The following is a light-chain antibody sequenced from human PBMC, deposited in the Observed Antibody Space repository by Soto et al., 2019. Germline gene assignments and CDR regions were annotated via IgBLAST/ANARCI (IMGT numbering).Light chain of an antibody. CDR1: QNIFSW. CDR3: HQYSSDYT. V-gene: IGKV1-5*03. Sequence: DIQMTQSPSTLSASVGDRVTITCRASQNIFSWLAWYQQKPGKAPKLLIYKASSLESGVPSRFSGSGSGTEFPLTISSLQPDDFATYYCHQYSSDYTFGQGTKVEIK. J-gene: IGKJ2*01. CDR2: KAS.